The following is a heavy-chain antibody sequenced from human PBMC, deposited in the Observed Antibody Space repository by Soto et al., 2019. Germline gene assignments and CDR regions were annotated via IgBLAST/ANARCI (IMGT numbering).Heavy chain of an antibody. J-gene: IGHJ4*02. CDR3: AHRPYYYDSSGYYLRQESYYFDY. CDR1: VFSLSTSGVG. CDR2: IYWDDDK. V-gene: IGHV2-5*02. D-gene: IGHD3-22*01. Sequence: SGPTLVNPTQTLTLTFTFSVFSLSTSGVGVGWIRQPPGKALEWLALIYWDDDKRYSPSLKSRLTITKDTSKNQVVLTMTNMDPVDTATYYCAHRPYYYDSSGYYLRQESYYFDYWGQGTLVTVSS.